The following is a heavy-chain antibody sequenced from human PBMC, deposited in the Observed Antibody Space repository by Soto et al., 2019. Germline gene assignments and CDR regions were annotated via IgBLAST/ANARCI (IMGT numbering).Heavy chain of an antibody. CDR1: GFTFSSYA. CDR3: ARGSHREGYDFWSGYYTDPFVN. CDR2: ISHDGSNK. J-gene: IGHJ4*02. Sequence: PGGSLRLSCAASGFTFSSYAMHWVRQAPGKGLEWVAVISHDGSNKYYADSVKGRFTISRDNSKNTLYLQMNSLRAQDTAVYYCARGSHREGYDFWSGYYTDPFVNWGQGTLVTVSS. V-gene: IGHV3-30-3*01. D-gene: IGHD3-3*01.